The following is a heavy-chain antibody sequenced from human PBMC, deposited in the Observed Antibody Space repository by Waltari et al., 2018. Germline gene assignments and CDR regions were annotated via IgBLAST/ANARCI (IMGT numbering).Heavy chain of an antibody. Sequence: EVQLLESGGGLVQPGGSLRLSCQASGFTSFTHAINWVRQAPGKGREWVSSITVSDATYYADSVKGRFTLSRDYSDNTVYLQLDSLRADDTAVYFCAKPFYNWDDPLHSWGQGTPVTVSS. J-gene: IGHJ1*01. CDR1: GFTSFTHA. D-gene: IGHD1-20*01. CDR3: AKPFYNWDDPLHS. CDR2: ITVSDAT. V-gene: IGHV3-23*01.